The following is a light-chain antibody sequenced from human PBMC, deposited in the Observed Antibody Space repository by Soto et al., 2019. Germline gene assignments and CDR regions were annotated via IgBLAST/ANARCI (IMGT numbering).Light chain of an antibody. J-gene: IGKJ1*01. V-gene: IGKV4-1*01. CDR1: QSVFHNSDNKNY. Sequence: DIVMTQSPDSLAVSLGERATLNCKSSQSVFHNSDNKNYLAWYQQKAGQPPKLLFYWASARVSGVPDRFRASGSGTDFTLTISSLQAEDVAVYYCHQHFGFQTFGQGTKVDIK. CDR2: WAS. CDR3: HQHFGFQT.